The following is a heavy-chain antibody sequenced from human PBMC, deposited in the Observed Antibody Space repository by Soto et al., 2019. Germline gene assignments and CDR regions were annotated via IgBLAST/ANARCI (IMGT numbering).Heavy chain of an antibody. V-gene: IGHV4-59*01. Sequence: SGTLSLTCSDSGGSISRYYWRWIRQPPGRGLEWIGNIFSSGTTNYNPSLKSRVTISVDTSKNQVSLILNAVTAADTAVYYCAREYYDFWSVTYSYYGMDVWGHGTTVTVSS. CDR3: AREYYDFWSVTYSYYGMDV. J-gene: IGHJ6*02. CDR1: GGSISRYY. D-gene: IGHD3-3*01. CDR2: IFSSGTT.